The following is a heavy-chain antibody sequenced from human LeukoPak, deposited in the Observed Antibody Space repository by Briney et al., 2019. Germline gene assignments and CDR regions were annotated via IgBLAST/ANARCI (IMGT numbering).Heavy chain of an antibody. CDR3: AREHDSSGYNY. J-gene: IGHJ4*02. CDR1: GGSISSTNYY. Sequence: PSETLSLTCTVSGGSISSTNYYWGWIRQPPGKGLEWIGSIYYSGNTYYTPSLKSRVTISVDTSKNQFSLKLNSVTAADTAVFYCAREHDSSGYNYWGQGTLVTVSS. V-gene: IGHV4-39*02. D-gene: IGHD3-22*01. CDR2: IYYSGNT.